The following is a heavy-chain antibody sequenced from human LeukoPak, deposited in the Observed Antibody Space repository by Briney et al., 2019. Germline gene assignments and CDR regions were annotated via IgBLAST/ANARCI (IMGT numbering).Heavy chain of an antibody. D-gene: IGHD4-17*01. Sequence: PGGSLRLSCTASGLTFSNYAMSWVRQAPGKGLEWISGFSGSDGSPYYADAVKGRFTVSRDNSDSTLYLQMNSLRAEDTAVYYCAKKNYGDSFDYWGQGTLVTVSS. CDR3: AKKNYGDSFDY. CDR1: GLTFSNYA. J-gene: IGHJ4*02. V-gene: IGHV3-23*01. CDR2: FSGSDGSP.